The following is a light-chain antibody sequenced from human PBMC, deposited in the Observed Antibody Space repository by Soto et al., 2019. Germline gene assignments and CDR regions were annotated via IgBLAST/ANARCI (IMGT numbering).Light chain of an antibody. CDR1: SSDVGGYNY. J-gene: IGLJ3*02. V-gene: IGLV2-14*01. CDR3: SSYTSSSTRV. Sequence: QSVLTQPASVSGSPGQSITISCTGTSSDVGGYNYVSWYQQHPGKAPKLMIYEVSNRPSGVSNLFSGSKSGNTASLTISGLHAEDEADYYCSSYTSSSTRVFGGGTKLTVL. CDR2: EVS.